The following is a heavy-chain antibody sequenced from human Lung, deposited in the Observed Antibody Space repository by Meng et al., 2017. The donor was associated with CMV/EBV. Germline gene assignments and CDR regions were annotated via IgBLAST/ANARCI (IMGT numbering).Heavy chain of an antibody. CDR1: GFTFSSYD. V-gene: IGHV3-30*04. J-gene: IGHJ4*02. CDR2: ISIDGSSK. D-gene: IGHD6-25*01. CDR3: TRRADYFDY. Sequence: GGSLRLSCAASGFTFSSYDMNWVRQAPGKALEWVAVISIDGSSKFYADSMKGRFTISRDNSKNTLILQVNSLRPEDTAVDYCTRRADYFDYWGPGTLVTVSS.